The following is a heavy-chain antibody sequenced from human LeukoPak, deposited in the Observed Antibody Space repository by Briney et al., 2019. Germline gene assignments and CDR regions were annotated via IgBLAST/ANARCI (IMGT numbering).Heavy chain of an antibody. Sequence: SETLSLTCTVSGDSISSYYWSWIRQPPGKGLEWIGYIYYSGSTNYNPSLKSRVTISVDTSKNQFSLKLSSVTAADTAVYYCARVAYYGSGSYAFDIWGQGTMVTVSS. CDR1: GDSISSYY. J-gene: IGHJ3*02. V-gene: IGHV4-59*01. D-gene: IGHD3-10*01. CDR2: IYYSGST. CDR3: ARVAYYGSGSYAFDI.